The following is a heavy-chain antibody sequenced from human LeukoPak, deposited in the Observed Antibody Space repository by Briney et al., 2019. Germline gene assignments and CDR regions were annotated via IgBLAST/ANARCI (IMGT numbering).Heavy chain of an antibody. D-gene: IGHD3-10*01. Sequence: SETLSLTCTVSGGSISSGSYYWSWIRQPARKELEWIGRIYTSGSTNYNPSLKSRVIILIDTSKNQFSLKLTSMTAADTAVYYCARNDYYSADCWGQGALVTVSS. J-gene: IGHJ4*02. CDR1: GGSISSGSYY. V-gene: IGHV4-61*02. CDR2: IYTSGST. CDR3: ARNDYYSADC.